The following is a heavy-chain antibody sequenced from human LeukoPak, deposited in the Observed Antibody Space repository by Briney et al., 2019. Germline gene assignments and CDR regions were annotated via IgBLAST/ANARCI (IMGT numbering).Heavy chain of an antibody. Sequence: ASVKVSCKASGYSFTSHYMHWVRQAPGQGLEWMGLINPRGTSTIYAEKFQGRIIMTRDMSTTTDYMELSSLKSDDTAVYYCARDPGRRASGSYFLGYYFDYWGQGTLVTVSS. J-gene: IGHJ4*02. V-gene: IGHV1-46*01. D-gene: IGHD1-26*01. CDR3: ARDPGRRASGSYFLGYYFDY. CDR2: INPRGTST. CDR1: GYSFTSHY.